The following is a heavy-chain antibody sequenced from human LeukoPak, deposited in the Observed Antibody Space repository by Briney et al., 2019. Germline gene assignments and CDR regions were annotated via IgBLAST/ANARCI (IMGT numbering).Heavy chain of an antibody. CDR2: ISSSSDFI. CDR1: GFTFSSYS. V-gene: IGHV3-21*01. D-gene: IGHD5-24*01. J-gene: IGHJ4*02. CDR3: AREGRDGYSFDY. Sequence: GGSLRLSCAASGFTFSSYSLTWVRQAPGRGLEWVSSISSSSDFINYADSVKGRFTISRDNAKNSLYLQMNSLRAEDTAVHFCAREGRDGYSFDYWGQGTLVTVSS.